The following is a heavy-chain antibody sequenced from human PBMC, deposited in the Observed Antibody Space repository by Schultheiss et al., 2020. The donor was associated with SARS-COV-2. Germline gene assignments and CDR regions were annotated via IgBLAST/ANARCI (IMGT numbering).Heavy chain of an antibody. CDR3: ASRRDIVVVVAATALAY. CDR2: IYYSGST. J-gene: IGHJ4*02. V-gene: IGHV4-59*12. D-gene: IGHD2-15*01. CDR1: GGSISSYY. Sequence: SQTLSLTCTVSGGSISSYYWSWIRQPPGKGLEWIGYIYYSGSTNYNPSLKSRVTMSVDTSKNQFSLKLGSVTAADTAVYYCASRRDIVVVVAATALAYWGQGTLVTVSS.